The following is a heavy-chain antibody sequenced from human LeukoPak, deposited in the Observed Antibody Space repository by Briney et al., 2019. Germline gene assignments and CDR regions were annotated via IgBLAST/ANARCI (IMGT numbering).Heavy chain of an antibody. CDR3: ARDYYDFWSGYHYWYFDL. CDR1: GYSISSGYH. Sequence: SETLSLTCTVSGYSISSGYHWGWIRQPPGKGLEWSGSIYHSGSTYYNPSLKSRVTISVDTSKNPSSLKLSSVTAADTAVYYCARDYYDFWSGYHYWYFDLWGRGTLVTVSS. D-gene: IGHD3-3*01. J-gene: IGHJ2*01. CDR2: IYHSGST. V-gene: IGHV4-38-2*02.